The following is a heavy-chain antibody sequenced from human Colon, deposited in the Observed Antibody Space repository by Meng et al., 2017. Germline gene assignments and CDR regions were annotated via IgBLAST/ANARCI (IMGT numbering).Heavy chain of an antibody. J-gene: IGHJ4*02. D-gene: IGHD6-6*01. V-gene: IGHV3-23*01. CDR3: AYSSSSAGWVYFDY. Sequence: GESLKISCAASGLTFTPYAMTWVRQAPGKGLEWVSNIRPGSGNTEYEESVKGRFTISRDNSKNTVFLHMSNLRGEDTGLYFCAYSSSSAGWVYFDYWGQGTLVTVSS. CDR1: GLTFTPYA. CDR2: IRPGSGNT.